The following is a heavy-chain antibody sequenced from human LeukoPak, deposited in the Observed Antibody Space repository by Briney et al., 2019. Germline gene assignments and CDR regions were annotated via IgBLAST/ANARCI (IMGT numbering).Heavy chain of an antibody. CDR3: ARDAKVATADY. J-gene: IGHJ4*02. CDR2: INPNSGGT. D-gene: IGHD5-12*01. V-gene: IGHV1-2*02. CDR1: GYTFTGYY. Sequence: ASVKVSCKASGYTFTGYYMHWVRQAPGQGLEWMGWINPNSGGTNYAQKFQGRVTITADKSTSTAYMELSSLRSEDTAVYYCARDAKVATADYWGQGTLVTVSS.